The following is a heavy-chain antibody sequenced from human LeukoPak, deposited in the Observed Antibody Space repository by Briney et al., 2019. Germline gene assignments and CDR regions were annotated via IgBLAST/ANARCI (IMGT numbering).Heavy chain of an antibody. CDR2: INPSDGTT. J-gene: IGHJ4*02. CDR3: ARGGHTYSYFPKPWDY. D-gene: IGHD5-18*01. Sequence: ASVNVSCTSSGSSFTSYYINWVRQGPGQGLEWMGIINPSDGTTNYAQKFQGRVTMTRHMSTTTVYVELSSLKSDDTAVYYWARGGHTYSYFPKPWDYWGQGTLVTVSS. V-gene: IGHV1-46*01. CDR1: GSSFTSYY.